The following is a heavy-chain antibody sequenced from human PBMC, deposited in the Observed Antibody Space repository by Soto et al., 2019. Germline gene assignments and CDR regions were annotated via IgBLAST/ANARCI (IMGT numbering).Heavy chain of an antibody. CDR1: GYSASIGSA. V-gene: IGHV4-38-2*01. J-gene: IGHJ4*02. D-gene: IGHD1-26*01. CDR2: IYHSRST. Sequence: PSETLSPTCAVSGYSASIGSAWGWIRLPRGKGLEWDGIIYHSRSTYYNTSLKSRVTISVATYKNRFSLKLSSVPAADPAMSYCASATYYLGYWGQGTPVTVSS. CDR3: ASATYYLGY.